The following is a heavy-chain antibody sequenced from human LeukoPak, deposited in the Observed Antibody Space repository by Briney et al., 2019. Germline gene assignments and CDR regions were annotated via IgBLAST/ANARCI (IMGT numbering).Heavy chain of an antibody. J-gene: IGHJ6*03. CDR1: GFTFSSYG. Sequence: GGSLRLSCAAAGFTFSSYGMHWVRRAPGKGLEWVAFIRYDGSNKYYADSVKGRFTISRDNSKNTLYLQMNSLRAEDTAVYYCAKGVWFGELLSYMDVWGKGTTVTVSS. CDR3: AKGVWFGELLSYMDV. CDR2: IRYDGSNK. V-gene: IGHV3-30*02. D-gene: IGHD3-10*01.